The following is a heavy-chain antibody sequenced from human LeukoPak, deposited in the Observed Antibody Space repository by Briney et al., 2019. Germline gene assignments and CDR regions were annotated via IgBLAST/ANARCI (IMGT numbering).Heavy chain of an antibody. CDR2: ISWNSENI. CDR3: ANGKGLFGYGSGTYYLDAFDI. Sequence: GGSLGLSFAASGFTFDDYAMHWVRQAPGKGLEWVSGISWNSENIAYAGSVKGRFTISRDNAKNSLYLQMNSLRVEDTALYYCANGKGLFGYGSGTYYLDAFDIWGQGTMVTVSS. D-gene: IGHD3-10*01. CDR1: GFTFDDYA. V-gene: IGHV3-9*01. J-gene: IGHJ3*02.